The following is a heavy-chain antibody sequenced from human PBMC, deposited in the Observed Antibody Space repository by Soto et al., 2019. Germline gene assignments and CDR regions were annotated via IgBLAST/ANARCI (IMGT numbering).Heavy chain of an antibody. Sequence: EVQLLESGGGLVQPGGSLRLSCAASGFTFSSYAMNWVRQTPGKGLEWVSVIFATGGTTYDADSVKGRFTISRDNYKNTLYLQMNSLRAEDTAVYYCAKDRAAVASRGFAYWGQGTLVTVSS. CDR3: AKDRAAVASRGFAY. D-gene: IGHD6-19*01. CDR2: IFATGGTT. CDR1: GFTFSSYA. J-gene: IGHJ4*02. V-gene: IGHV3-23*01.